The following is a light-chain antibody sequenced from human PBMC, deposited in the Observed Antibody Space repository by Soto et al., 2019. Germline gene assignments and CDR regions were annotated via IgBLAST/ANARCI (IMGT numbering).Light chain of an antibody. CDR1: QNIDSW. V-gene: IGKV1-5*03. Sequence: DIQMTQSPSTLSPSVGDRVTITCRASQNIDSWLAWYQQKPGKAPKLLIYKASFLEGGVPSRFSGSVPGTEFTLTISSLQPDDFASYYCQHYYSYSATYGQGSKLQIK. CDR2: KAS. J-gene: IGKJ2*01. CDR3: QHYYSYSAT.